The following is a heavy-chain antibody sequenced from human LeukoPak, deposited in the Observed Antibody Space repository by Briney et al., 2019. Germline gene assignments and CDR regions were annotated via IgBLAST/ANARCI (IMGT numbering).Heavy chain of an antibody. CDR2: ISGSGGST. CDR3: AKDLRGYCSSTSCSDP. CDR1: GFTFSSYA. Sequence: GGSLRLSRAASGFTFSSYAMSWVRQAPGKGLEWVSAISGSGGSTYYADSVKGRFTISRDNSKNTLYLQMNSLRAEDTAVYYCAKDLRGYCSSTSCSDPWGQGTLVTVSS. D-gene: IGHD2-2*01. V-gene: IGHV3-23*01. J-gene: IGHJ5*02.